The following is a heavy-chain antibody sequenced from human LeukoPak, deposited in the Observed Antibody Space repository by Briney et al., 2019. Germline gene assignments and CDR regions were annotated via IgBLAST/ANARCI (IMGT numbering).Heavy chain of an antibody. CDR1: GYTFTSYD. V-gene: IGHV1-8*01. D-gene: IGHD3-22*01. CDR2: MNPNSGNT. J-gene: IGHJ4*02. CDR3: ARGEKSGYYYDSSIENDY. Sequence: ASVKVSCKASGYTFTSYDINWVRQATGQGLEWMGWMNPNSGNTGYAQKFQGRVTMTRNTSISTAYMELSSLRSEDTAVYYCARGEKSGYYYDSSIENDYWGQGTLVTVSS.